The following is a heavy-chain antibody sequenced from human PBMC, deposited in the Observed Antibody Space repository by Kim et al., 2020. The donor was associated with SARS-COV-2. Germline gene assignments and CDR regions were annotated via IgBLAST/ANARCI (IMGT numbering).Heavy chain of an antibody. CDR3: SRDRADILSGDYYYYG. V-gene: IGHV4-39*07. CDR1: GGSISSSSYY. Sequence: SETLSLTCTVSGGSISSSSYYWGWIRQPPGKGLEWIGSIYYSGSTYYNPSLKSRVTISVDTTKNQFSLKLSSVTAADTAVYYFSRDRADILSGDYYYYG. D-gene: IGHD3-9*01. J-gene: IGHJ6*01. CDR2: IYYSGST.